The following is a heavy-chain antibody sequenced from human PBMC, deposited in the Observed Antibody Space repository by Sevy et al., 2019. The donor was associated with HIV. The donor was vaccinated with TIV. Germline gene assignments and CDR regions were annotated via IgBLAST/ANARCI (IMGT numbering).Heavy chain of an antibody. D-gene: IGHD6-13*01. J-gene: IGHJ5*02. CDR2: IKSKSDGGTV. V-gene: IGHV3-15*01. CDR3: ITYPRITTTGTGGFDP. Sequence: GGSLRLSCAASGFTFSDAWMGWVRQAAGKGLECVGRIKSKSDGGTVEHAAPVKGRFTISRDDSKDTLYLQMNSLKTEETAVYFCITYPRITTTGTGGFDPWGQGTLVTVSS. CDR1: GFTFSDAW.